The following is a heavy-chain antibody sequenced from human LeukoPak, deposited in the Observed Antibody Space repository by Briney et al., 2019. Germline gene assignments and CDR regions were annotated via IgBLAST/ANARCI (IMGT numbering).Heavy chain of an antibody. CDR3: TRDVDY. Sequence: GGSLRLSCAASGFTVSSNYMSWVRQAPGKGLVWVSRVNPDGSSTNYADSVKGRFTISRDNDKNTMYLQMNSLRAEDTAVYYCTRDVDYWGQGTLVTVFS. CDR1: GFTVSSNY. CDR2: VNPDGSST. J-gene: IGHJ4*02. V-gene: IGHV3-74*01.